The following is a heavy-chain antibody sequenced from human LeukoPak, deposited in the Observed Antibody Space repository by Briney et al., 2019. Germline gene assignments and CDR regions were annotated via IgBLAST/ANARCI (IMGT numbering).Heavy chain of an antibody. Sequence: ASVKVSCKASGYTFTSNYMHWVRQAPGQGLEWMGIIHPSGGNTNYAQKCQGRVAMTRDTSTSTVYMELSSLRSEDTAIYYCARDCSSTTCKGPVFDNWGQGTLVTVSS. CDR1: GYTFTSNY. CDR3: ARDCSSTTCKGPVFDN. CDR2: IHPSGGNT. J-gene: IGHJ4*02. D-gene: IGHD2-2*01. V-gene: IGHV1-46*01.